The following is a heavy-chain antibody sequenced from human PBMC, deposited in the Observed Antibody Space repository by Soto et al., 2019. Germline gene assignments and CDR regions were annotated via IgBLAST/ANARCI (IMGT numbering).Heavy chain of an antibody. CDR3: ARDGMTTGDT. V-gene: IGHV4-39*07. CDR2: IYYSVSA. Sequence: PSETLSLTCTVSGGSISSSSYYWGWIRQPPGKGLEWIGSIYYSVSATYTPSLKSRVSISMDTPENRISLKLDSVTAADAGVYFCARDGMTTGDTWGPGTLVTVSS. D-gene: IGHD2-21*02. CDR1: GGSISSSSYY. J-gene: IGHJ4*02.